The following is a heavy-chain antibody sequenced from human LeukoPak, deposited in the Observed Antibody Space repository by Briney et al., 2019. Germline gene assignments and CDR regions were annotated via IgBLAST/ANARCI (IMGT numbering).Heavy chain of an antibody. CDR3: ARHCLHDYVDVWGTSRPDY. V-gene: IGHV4-39*01. D-gene: IGHD3-16*02. Sequence: PSETLSLTCTVSGGSISSSSYYWGSIRQPPGKGLEWIGSIYYSGSTYYNPSLKSRVTISVDTSRSQFSLQLSSVTAADTAVYYCARHCLHDYVDVWGTSRPDYWGQGTLVTVSS. CDR2: IYYSGST. J-gene: IGHJ4*02. CDR1: GGSISSSSYY.